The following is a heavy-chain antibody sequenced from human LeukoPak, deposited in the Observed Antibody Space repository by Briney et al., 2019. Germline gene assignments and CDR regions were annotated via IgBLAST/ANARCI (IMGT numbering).Heavy chain of an antibody. CDR2: ISGSGGST. J-gene: IGHJ4*02. V-gene: IGHV3-23*01. Sequence: GSLRLSCAASGFTFSSYAMSWVRQAPGKGLEWVLAISGSGGSTYYADSVKGRFTISRDNSKNTLYLQMNSLRAEDTAVYYCAKESRYALYSSGWYGYLDYWGQGTLVTVSS. D-gene: IGHD6-19*01. CDR1: GFTFSSYA. CDR3: AKESRYALYSSGWYGYLDY.